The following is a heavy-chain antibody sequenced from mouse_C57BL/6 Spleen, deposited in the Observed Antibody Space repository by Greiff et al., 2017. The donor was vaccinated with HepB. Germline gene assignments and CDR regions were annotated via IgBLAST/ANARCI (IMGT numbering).Heavy chain of an antibody. V-gene: IGHV5S21*01. CDR2: ISSGGDYI. Sequence: EVMLVESGEGLVKPGGSLKLSCAASGFTFSSYAMSWVRQTPEKRLEWVAYISSGGDYIDYADTVKGRFTISRDNARNTLYLQMSSLKSEDTAMYYCTRGGDGSSYYFDYWGQGTTLTVSS. J-gene: IGHJ2*01. D-gene: IGHD1-1*01. CDR3: TRGGDGSSYYFDY. CDR1: GFTFSSYA.